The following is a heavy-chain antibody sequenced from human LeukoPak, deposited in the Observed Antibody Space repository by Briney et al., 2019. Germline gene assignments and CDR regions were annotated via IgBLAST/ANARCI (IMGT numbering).Heavy chain of an antibody. J-gene: IGHJ4*02. D-gene: IGHD6-19*01. CDR3: AKVPRSVAGTDY. CDR2: ISGSGGST. CDR1: GFTFSDYY. V-gene: IGHV3-23*01. Sequence: PGGSLRLSCAASGFTFSDYYMSWIRQAPGKGLEWVSAISGSGGSTYYADSVKGRFTISRDNSKNTLYLQMNSLRAEDTAVYYCAKVPRSVAGTDYWGQGTLVTVSS.